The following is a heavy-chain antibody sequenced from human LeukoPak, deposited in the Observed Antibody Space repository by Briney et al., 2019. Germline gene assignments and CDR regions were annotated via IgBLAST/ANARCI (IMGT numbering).Heavy chain of an antibody. Sequence: GGSLRLSCAASGFTFTSYAMSWVRQAPGQGLEWVSAINGSGGSTYYADSAKGRFTISRDNSKNTLYLQMNSLRAEDTAVYYCAKLGYYDSSGYFLTLDYWGQGTLVTVSS. CDR2: INGSGGST. J-gene: IGHJ4*02. CDR3: AKLGYYDSSGYFLTLDY. CDR1: GFTFTSYA. D-gene: IGHD3-22*01. V-gene: IGHV3-23*01.